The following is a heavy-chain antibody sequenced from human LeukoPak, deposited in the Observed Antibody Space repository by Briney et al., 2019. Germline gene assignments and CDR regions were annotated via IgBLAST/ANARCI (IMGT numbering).Heavy chain of an antibody. Sequence: PSETLSLTCAVSGYSISSGYYWGWIRQPPGKGLEWIGSINHSGSTYYNPSLKSRVTISVDTSKNQFSLKLSSVTAADTAVYYCARAGDYYDSSGYPYYFDYWGQGTLVTVSS. CDR3: ARAGDYYDSSGYPYYFDY. CDR2: INHSGST. V-gene: IGHV4-38-2*01. J-gene: IGHJ4*02. D-gene: IGHD3-22*01. CDR1: GYSISSGYY.